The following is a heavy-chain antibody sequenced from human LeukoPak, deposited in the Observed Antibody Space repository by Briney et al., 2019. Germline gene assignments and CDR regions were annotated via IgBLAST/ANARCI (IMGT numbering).Heavy chain of an antibody. CDR3: ARDVRSYFDY. V-gene: IGHV3-21*01. J-gene: IGHJ4*02. CDR2: ISSSSSYR. CDR1: GFTFSSYS. Sequence: PGGSLRLSCAASGFTFSSYSMNWVRQAPGKGLEWVSSISSSSSYRYYADSVKGRFTISRDNAKNSLYLQMNSLRAEDTAVYYCARDVRSYFDYWGQGTLVTVSS. D-gene: IGHD4-17*01.